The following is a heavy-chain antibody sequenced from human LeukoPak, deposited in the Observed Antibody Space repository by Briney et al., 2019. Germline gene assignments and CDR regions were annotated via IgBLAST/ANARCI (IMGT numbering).Heavy chain of an antibody. V-gene: IGHV3-30-3*01. D-gene: IGHD3-3*01. CDR2: ISYDGSNK. CDR1: GFTFSSYA. CDR3: AREGDFWSGYPDY. Sequence: GGSLRLSCAASGFTFSSYAMHWVRQAPGKGLEWVAVISYDGSNKYYADSVKGRFTISRDNSKNTLYLQMNSLRAEDTAGYYCAREGDFWSGYPDYWGQGTLVTVSS. J-gene: IGHJ4*02.